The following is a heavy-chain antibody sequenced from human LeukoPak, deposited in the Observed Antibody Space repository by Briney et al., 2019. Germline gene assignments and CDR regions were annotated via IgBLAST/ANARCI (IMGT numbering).Heavy chain of an antibody. CDR1: GFTVSSNY. J-gene: IGHJ4*02. CDR3: ARVRYDILTGQYLSTYYFDY. Sequence: GGSLRLSCAASGFTVSSNYMSWVRQAPGKGLEWVSVIYSGGRTYYADSVKGRFTISRDNSKNALYLQMNSLRAEDTAVYYCARVRYDILTGQYLSTYYFDYWGQGTLVTVSS. D-gene: IGHD3-9*01. CDR2: IYSGGRT. V-gene: IGHV3-53*01.